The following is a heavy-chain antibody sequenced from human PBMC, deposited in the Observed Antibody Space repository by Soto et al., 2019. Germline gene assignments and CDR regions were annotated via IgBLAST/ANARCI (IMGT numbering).Heavy chain of an antibody. CDR3: GRQPGHCGSTTCFGYYSVDV. D-gene: IGHD2-2*01. CDR2: IYYSGST. V-gene: IGHV4-39*01. CDR1: GGSISSSSYS. Sequence: QLQLQESGPRPVKPSETLSLTCSVSGGSISSSSYSWGWIRQPPGKGLEWIGTIYYSGSTHYNPSLEGRVAISADTPNNRLSLRLSSVTAADTAVYYCGRQPGHCGSTTCFGYYSVDVWGQGTTVTVS. J-gene: IGHJ6*02.